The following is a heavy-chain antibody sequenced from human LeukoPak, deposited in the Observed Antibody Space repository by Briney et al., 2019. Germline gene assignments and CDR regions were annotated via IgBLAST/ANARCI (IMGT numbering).Heavy chain of an antibody. CDR3: AGRIGVAGGAGHWFDP. J-gene: IGHJ5*02. CDR1: GGSISSSSYY. D-gene: IGHD6-19*01. CDR2: IYYSGST. V-gene: IGHV4-39*01. Sequence: PSETLSLTCTVSGGSISSSSYYWGWIRQPPGKGLEWIGSIYYSGSTYYNPSLKSRVTISADTSKNQFSLKLTSVTAADTAVYYCAGRIGVAGGAGHWFDPWGQGTLVTVSS.